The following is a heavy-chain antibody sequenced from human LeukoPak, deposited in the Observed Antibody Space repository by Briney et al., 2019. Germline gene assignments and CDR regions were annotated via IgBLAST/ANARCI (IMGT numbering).Heavy chain of an antibody. J-gene: IGHJ1*01. CDR2: IYYSGST. CDR3: ARGFGSEGIGVH. CDR1: GGSISSGDYY. D-gene: IGHD3-3*01. Sequence: SETLSLTCTVSGGSISSGDYYWSWIRQPPGKGLEWIGYIYYSGSTYYNPSLKSRVTISVDTSKNQFSLKLSSVTAADTAVYYCARGFGSEGIGVHWGQGTLVTVSS. V-gene: IGHV4-30-4*08.